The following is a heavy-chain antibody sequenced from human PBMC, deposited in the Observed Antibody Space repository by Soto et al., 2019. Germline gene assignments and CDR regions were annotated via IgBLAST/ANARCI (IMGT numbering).Heavy chain of an antibody. CDR2: INHSGGST. D-gene: IGHD2-15*01. CDR1: GYTFTSYY. J-gene: IGHJ6*03. Sequence: QVQLVQSGAEVKKPGASVKVSCKASGYTFTSYYMHWVRQAPGQGLEWMGIINHSGGSTSHAQKFYGTLTMPRDTPPSTVYMELSSLRSEDTAVYYCATTGKGNWSGGSCFKSYYCYMDVRGKGTTVTVSS. V-gene: IGHV1-46*03. CDR3: ATTGKGNWSGGSCFKSYYCYMDV.